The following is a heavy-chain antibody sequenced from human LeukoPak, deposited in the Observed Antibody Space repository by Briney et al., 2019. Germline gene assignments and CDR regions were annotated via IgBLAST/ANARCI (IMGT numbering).Heavy chain of an antibody. D-gene: IGHD3-10*01. Sequence: PSQTLSLTCAVSGGSISSGGYSWSWIRQPPGKGLEWIGYIYRSGSTYYNPSLKSRVTISVDRSKNQFSLKLSSVTAADTAVYYCASEYYYGSGSYYNWGQGTLVTVSS. CDR3: ASEYYYGSGSYYN. J-gene: IGHJ4*02. CDR1: GGSISSGGYS. CDR2: IYRSGST. V-gene: IGHV4-30-2*01.